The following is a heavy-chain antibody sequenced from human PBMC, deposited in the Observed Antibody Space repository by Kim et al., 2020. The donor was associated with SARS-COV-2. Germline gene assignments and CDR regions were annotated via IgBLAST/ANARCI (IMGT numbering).Heavy chain of an antibody. V-gene: IGHV1-18*01. D-gene: IGHD2-2*01. CDR1: GYTFTSYG. Sequence: ASVKVSCKASGYTFTSYGISWVRQAPGQGLEWMGWISAYNGNTNYAQKLQGRVTMTTDTSTSTAYMELRSLRSDDTAVYYCARDLDPGNIVVVPAAIDWFDPWGQGTLVTVSS. CDR3: ARDLDPGNIVVVPAAIDWFDP. J-gene: IGHJ5*02. CDR2: ISAYNGNT.